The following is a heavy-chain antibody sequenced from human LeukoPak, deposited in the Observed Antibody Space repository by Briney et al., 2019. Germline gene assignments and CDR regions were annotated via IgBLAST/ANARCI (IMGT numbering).Heavy chain of an antibody. CDR3: VREYSSSSSAFDI. J-gene: IGHJ3*02. V-gene: IGHV4-59*01. D-gene: IGHD6-6*01. Sequence: TSETLSLTCTVSGGSISSDYWSWIRQPPGKGLEWIGYIYYSGSTNYNPSLKSRVTISIDTSKNQFSLKLSSVTAADTAVYYCVREYSSSSSAFDIWGQGTMVTVSS. CDR1: GGSISSDY. CDR2: IYYSGST.